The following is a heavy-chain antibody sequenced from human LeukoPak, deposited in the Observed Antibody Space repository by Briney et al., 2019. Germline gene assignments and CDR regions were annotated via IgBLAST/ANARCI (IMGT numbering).Heavy chain of an antibody. CDR1: RGSISSSRYY. CDR3: ARAYYDFWSCYYGFNWFDP. V-gene: IGHV4-39*07. J-gene: IGHJ5*02. D-gene: IGHD3-3*01. CDR2: LYYSGRS. Sequence: SETLSLTCTVTRGSISSSRYYWGWLRQPPGKGLEWIGCLYYSGRSYYDPSLKSRVTISVDTSKNQFSLKLSSVTAADTAVYYCARAYYDFWSCYYGFNWFDPWGQGTLVTVSS.